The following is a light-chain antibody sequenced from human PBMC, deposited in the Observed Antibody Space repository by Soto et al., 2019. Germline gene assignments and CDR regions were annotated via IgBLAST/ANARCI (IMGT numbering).Light chain of an antibody. CDR2: AAS. V-gene: IGKV1-6*01. CDR1: QAIRYD. J-gene: IGKJ1*01. CDR3: LQDYNYPWT. Sequence: AIQLTQSPSSLSASVGDSVTITCRSSQAIRYDLGWYQHKTGTAPKLLIFAASTLQSGVPSRFSGSGSGTEFTLTISSLQPEDFATYYCLQDYNYPWTFGQGTKVEIK.